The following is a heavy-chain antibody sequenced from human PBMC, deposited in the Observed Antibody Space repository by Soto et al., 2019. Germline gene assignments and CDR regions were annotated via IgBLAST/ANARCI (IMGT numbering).Heavy chain of an antibody. Sequence: QVQLQESGPGLVKPSETLSLSCSVSGGSISGHYWSWVRQTPGKELEWIGSMYYSGSTNYNPSLRSRVTFSVDTAKNHFSLMLTSVTAADTAVYYCARGPYYDLIWNYYYMDVWGKGTTVTVSS. V-gene: IGHV4-59*08. D-gene: IGHD3-16*01. J-gene: IGHJ6*03. CDR3: ARGPYYDLIWNYYYMDV. CDR1: GGSISGHY. CDR2: MYYSGST.